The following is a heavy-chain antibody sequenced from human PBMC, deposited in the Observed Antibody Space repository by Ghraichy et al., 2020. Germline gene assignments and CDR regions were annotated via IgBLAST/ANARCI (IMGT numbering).Heavy chain of an antibody. D-gene: IGHD3-10*01. J-gene: IGHJ4*02. CDR3: ARQREVGTSGVGH. CDR2: IYPGDSDT. Sequence: GESLNISCKGSGYSISTYWIGWVRQMPGKGLEWMGIIYPGDSDTRYSPPFQGQVTISVDKSISTAYLQWSSLQASDTAMYYCARQREVGTSGVGHWGQGTLVTVSS. CDR1: GYSISTYW. V-gene: IGHV5-51*01.